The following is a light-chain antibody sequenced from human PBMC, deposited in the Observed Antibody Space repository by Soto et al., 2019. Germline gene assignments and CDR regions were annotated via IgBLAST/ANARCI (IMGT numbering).Light chain of an antibody. J-gene: IGLJ1*01. Sequence: QSALTQPASVSGSPGKSITISCTGTSSDVGGYDYVSWYHQHPGKAPKLMISDVSNRPSGVSNRFSGSKSGNTASLTISGLQAEDEADYYCSSYTSSSTLYVFGTGTKVTVL. CDR3: SSYTSSSTLYV. CDR2: DVS. CDR1: SSDVGGYDY. V-gene: IGLV2-14*01.